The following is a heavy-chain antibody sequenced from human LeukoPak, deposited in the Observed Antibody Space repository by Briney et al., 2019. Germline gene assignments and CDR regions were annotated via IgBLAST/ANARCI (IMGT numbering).Heavy chain of an antibody. CDR3: ATYISAALDP. Sequence: GGSLRLSCAASEVTFSRYGMNWVRQAPGKGLEWISYISSGGSTIYYADSVKGRFTISRDNARNSLYLQMNSLRAEDTAVYYCATYISAALDPWGQGTLVTVSS. CDR2: ISSGGSTI. J-gene: IGHJ5*02. CDR1: EVTFSRYG. D-gene: IGHD6-13*01. V-gene: IGHV3-48*04.